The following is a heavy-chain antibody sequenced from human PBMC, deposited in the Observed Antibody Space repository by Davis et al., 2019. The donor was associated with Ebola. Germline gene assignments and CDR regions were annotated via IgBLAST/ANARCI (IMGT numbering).Heavy chain of an antibody. CDR2: INPNSGGT. CDR1: GYTFTTYG. Sequence: AASVKVSCKASGYTFTTYGISWVRQAPGQGLEWMGWINPNSGGTNNAQKFQGRVTMTRGTSISTAYMELNSLTSDDTAVYYCARAVPATQNLDYWGPGTLVTVSS. CDR3: ARAVPATQNLDY. J-gene: IGHJ4*02. D-gene: IGHD2-15*01. V-gene: IGHV1-2*02.